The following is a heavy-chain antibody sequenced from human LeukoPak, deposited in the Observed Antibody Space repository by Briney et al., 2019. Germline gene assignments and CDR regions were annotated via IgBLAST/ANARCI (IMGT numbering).Heavy chain of an antibody. D-gene: IGHD1-1*01. V-gene: IGHV3-9*01. J-gene: IGHJ1*01. CDR2: ISWNSGSI. CDR3: AKDISDGRTGTRWGDFQH. CDR1: GFIFDDYA. Sequence: GGSLRLSCAASGFIFDDYAMPWVRQAPGKGLEWVSGISWNSGSIGYADSVKGRFTISRDNAKNSLYLQMNSLRAEDTALYYCAKDISDGRTGTRWGDFQHWGQGTLVTVSS.